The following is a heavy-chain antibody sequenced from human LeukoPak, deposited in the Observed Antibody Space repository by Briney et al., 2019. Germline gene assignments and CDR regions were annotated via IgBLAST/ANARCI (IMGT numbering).Heavy chain of an antibody. D-gene: IGHD4-17*01. Sequence: KPSETLSLTCTVSGGSISSYYWSWIRQPPGKGLEWIGYINYSGSTNYNPSLKSRVTISVDTSKNQFSLKLSSVTAADTAVYYCARALNDYGDYMVRWFDPWGQGTLVTVSS. CDR2: INYSGST. CDR1: GGSISSYY. J-gene: IGHJ5*02. V-gene: IGHV4-59*01. CDR3: ARALNDYGDYMVRWFDP.